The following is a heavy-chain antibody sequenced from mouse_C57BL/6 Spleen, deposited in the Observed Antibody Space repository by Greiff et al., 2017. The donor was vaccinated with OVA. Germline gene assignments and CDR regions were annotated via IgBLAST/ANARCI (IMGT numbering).Heavy chain of an antibody. CDR3: ARSDDYDGYYFDY. Sequence: QVQLQQPGAELVKPGASVKMSCKASGYTFTSYWITWVKQRPGQGLEWIGDIYPGSGSTNYNEKFKSKATLTVDTSSSTAYLQLSSLTSEDSAVYYCARSDDYDGYYFDYWGQGTTLTVSS. J-gene: IGHJ2*01. CDR1: GYTFTSYW. CDR2: IYPGSGST. V-gene: IGHV1-55*01. D-gene: IGHD2-4*01.